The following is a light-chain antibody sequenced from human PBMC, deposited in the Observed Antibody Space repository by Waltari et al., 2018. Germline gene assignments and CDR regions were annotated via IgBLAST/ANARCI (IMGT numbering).Light chain of an antibody. CDR1: SSDIGLYDL. J-gene: IGLJ3*02. Sequence: QSALTQPASVSASLGQSLTISCTGTSSDIGLYDLISWYQQHPGKAPKLIIHETTRHPAGVPTRVAGSKSGNTASLTISGLQAEDEADYYCCSFAGRSWLFGGGTKLTVL. V-gene: IGLV2-23*01. CDR3: CSFAGRSWL. CDR2: ETT.